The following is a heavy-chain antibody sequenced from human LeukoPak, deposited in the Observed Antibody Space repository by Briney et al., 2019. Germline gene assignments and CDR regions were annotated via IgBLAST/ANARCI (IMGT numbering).Heavy chain of an antibody. CDR3: ARIGARAVVVINPIHAFDI. V-gene: IGHV4-31*03. D-gene: IGHD3-22*01. J-gene: IGHJ3*02. CDR1: GDSISSGAYY. Sequence: SETLSLTCTVPGDSISSGAYYWTWIRQLPGKALEWIGYINHSGDTYYNPSLRSRLSLSADTSQNQFSLRLTSVTAADTAVYYCARIGARAVVVINPIHAFDIWGQGTMVAVSS. CDR2: INHSGDT.